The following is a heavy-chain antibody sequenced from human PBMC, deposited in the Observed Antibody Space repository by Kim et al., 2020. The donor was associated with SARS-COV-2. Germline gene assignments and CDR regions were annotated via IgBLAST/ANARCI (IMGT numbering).Heavy chain of an antibody. J-gene: IGHJ6*02. CDR3: ARDLKYYDILTGYYPPQGVYYSYGMGV. CDR1: GFTFSSYG. Sequence: GGSLRLSCAASGFTFSSYGMHWVRQAPGKGLEWVAVIWYDGSNKYYADSVKGRFTISRDNSKNTLYLQMNSLRAEDTAVYYCARDLKYYDILTGYYPPQGVYYSYGMGVWGQGTTVTVPS. V-gene: IGHV3-33*01. CDR2: IWYDGSNK. D-gene: IGHD3-9*01.